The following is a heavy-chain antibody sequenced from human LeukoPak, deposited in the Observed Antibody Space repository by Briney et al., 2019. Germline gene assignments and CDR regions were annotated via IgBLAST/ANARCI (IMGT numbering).Heavy chain of an antibody. CDR3: AKEVEQWLTYDYYGMDV. J-gene: IGHJ6*02. V-gene: IGHV3-30*18. Sequence: PGRSLRLSCAASGFTFSSYGMHWVRQAPGKGLGWVAVISYDGSNKYYADSVKGRFTITRDNSKNTLYLQMNSLRAEDTAVYYCAKEVEQWLTYDYYGMDVWDQGTTVTVSS. CDR1: GFTFSSYG. D-gene: IGHD6-19*01. CDR2: ISYDGSNK.